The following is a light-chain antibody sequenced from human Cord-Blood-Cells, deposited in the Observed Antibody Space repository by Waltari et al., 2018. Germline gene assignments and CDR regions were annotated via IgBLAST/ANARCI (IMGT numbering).Light chain of an antibody. CDR1: QSLVHSNGNTY. Sequence: DVVMTQSPLSLPVTLGQPASISCRSSQSLVHSNGNTYLNWFQQRPGQSPRPLIYMDSDRNPGVPDRVSGSGSGTDFTLKISSVEAEDVEVYDCMQGTHLQPAYTFGQGTKLEIK. CDR2: MDS. V-gene: IGKV2-30*02. J-gene: IGKJ2*01. CDR3: MQGTHLQPAYT.